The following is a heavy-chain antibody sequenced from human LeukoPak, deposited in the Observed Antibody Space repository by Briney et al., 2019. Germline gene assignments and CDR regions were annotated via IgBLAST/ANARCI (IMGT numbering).Heavy chain of an antibody. CDR1: GFSFSSYA. V-gene: IGHV3-23*01. J-gene: IGHJ4*02. D-gene: IGHD6-13*01. Sequence: GGSLRLSCAASGFSFSSYAMNWVRQAPGKGLEWVSAISGSGGSSYYADSVKGRFTISRDSSKNTLYLQMNSLRAEDTAVYYCAKDRQQLVRDIFDYWGQGTLVTVSS. CDR2: ISGSGGSS. CDR3: AKDRQQLVRDIFDY.